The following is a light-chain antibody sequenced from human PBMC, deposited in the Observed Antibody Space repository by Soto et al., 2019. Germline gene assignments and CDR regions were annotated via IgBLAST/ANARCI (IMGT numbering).Light chain of an antibody. CDR3: CSYAGSSTYV. Sequence: QSALTQPASVSGSPGQSITISCTGTSSDVGSYNLVSWYQQHPGKAPKLMIYEVSKRPSGVSNRFSGSKSGNTASLTNSELQAEDEADYYCCSYAGSSTYVFGTGTKLTVL. V-gene: IGLV2-23*02. CDR2: EVS. CDR1: SSDVGSYNL. J-gene: IGLJ1*01.